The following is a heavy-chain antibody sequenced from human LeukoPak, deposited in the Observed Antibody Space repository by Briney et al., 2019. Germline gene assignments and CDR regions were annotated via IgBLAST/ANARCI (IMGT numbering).Heavy chain of an antibody. Sequence: GGSLRLSCAASGFTFSSYAMHWVRQAPGKGLEWVAVIPYDGSNKYYADSVRGRFTISRDNSKNTLYLQMNSLRAEDTAVYYCARDRTLITMVRGVYYYYYYYMDVWGKGTTVTVSS. CDR3: ARDRTLITMVRGVYYYYYYYMDV. D-gene: IGHD3-10*01. CDR2: IPYDGSNK. J-gene: IGHJ6*03. V-gene: IGHV3-30-3*01. CDR1: GFTFSSYA.